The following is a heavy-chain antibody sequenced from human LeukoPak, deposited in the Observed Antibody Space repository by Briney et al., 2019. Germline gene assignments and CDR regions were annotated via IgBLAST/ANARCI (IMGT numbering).Heavy chain of an antibody. V-gene: IGHV3-21*01. CDR2: ISSSSSYI. D-gene: IGHD2-15*01. CDR1: GFTFSSYS. J-gene: IGHJ5*02. Sequence: GGSLRLSCAASGFTFSSYSMNWVRQAPAKGLEWVSSISSSSSYIYYADSVKGRFTISRDNAKNSLYLQMNSLRAEDTAVYYCASLVVVAATLGSWGQGTLVTVSS. CDR3: ASLVVVAATLGS.